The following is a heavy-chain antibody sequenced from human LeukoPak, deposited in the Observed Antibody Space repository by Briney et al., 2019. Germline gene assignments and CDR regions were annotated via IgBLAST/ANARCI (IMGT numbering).Heavy chain of an antibody. Sequence: SGGSLRLSCAASGFTFSSYAMSWVRQAPGKGLEWVSAISGSGGSTYYADSVKGRITISRDNSKNTLSLQMNSLRAEDTAVYFCAKGAVAGNQKPGGYWGQGTLVTVSS. J-gene: IGHJ4*02. CDR2: ISGSGGST. D-gene: IGHD6-19*01. V-gene: IGHV3-23*01. CDR1: GFTFSSYA. CDR3: AKGAVAGNQKPGGY.